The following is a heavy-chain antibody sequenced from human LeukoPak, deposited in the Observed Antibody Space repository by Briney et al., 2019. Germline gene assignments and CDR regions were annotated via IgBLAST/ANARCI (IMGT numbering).Heavy chain of an antibody. D-gene: IGHD6-6*01. CDR2: MSVSSGLI. J-gene: IGHJ4*02. V-gene: IGHV3-21*01. CDR1: GFTFSRYS. Sequence: GGSLSLSCAASGFTFSRYSMNWVRQAPGKGLEWVSSMSVSSGLIYYAESVKGRFTVSRDNAKNSLYLQMNSLRADDTAVYYCAREFEYSASGAGYWGQGTLVTVSS. CDR3: AREFEYSASGAGY.